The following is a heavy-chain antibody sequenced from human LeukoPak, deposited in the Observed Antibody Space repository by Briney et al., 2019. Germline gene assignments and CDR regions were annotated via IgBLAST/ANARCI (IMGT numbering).Heavy chain of an antibody. V-gene: IGHV3-11*04. J-gene: IGHJ4*02. CDR1: GFTFSDYY. Sequence: GGSLRLSCAASGFTFSDYYMSWIRQAPDKGLEWVSYISSRGKTVHYADSVKGRFTTSRDNAEMSLYLQMDSLRAEDTAVYYCARGSASAQGSFDYWGQGTLVTVSS. CDR2: ISSRGKTV. CDR3: ARGSASAQGSFDY. D-gene: IGHD3-10*01.